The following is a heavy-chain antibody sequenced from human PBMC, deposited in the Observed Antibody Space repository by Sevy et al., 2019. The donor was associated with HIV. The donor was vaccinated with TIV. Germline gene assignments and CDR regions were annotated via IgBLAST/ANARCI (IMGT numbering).Heavy chain of an antibody. D-gene: IGHD6-19*01. CDR2: IASYGNDE. V-gene: IGHV3-30*04. Sequence: GGSLRLSCAASGFTFSNYVMHWVRQAPGKGLEWVTFIASYGNDEDYADSVKGRFTISRDNSKNTLYLQINSLRPEDTAVYYCARSVLAVAGSYGMDVWGQGTTVTVSS. J-gene: IGHJ6*02. CDR3: ARSVLAVAGSYGMDV. CDR1: GFTFSNYV.